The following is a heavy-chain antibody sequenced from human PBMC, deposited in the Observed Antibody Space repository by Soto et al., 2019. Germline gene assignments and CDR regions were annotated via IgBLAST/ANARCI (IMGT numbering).Heavy chain of an antibody. Sequence: QVQLVESGGGVVQPGRSLRLSCAASGFTFSSYGMHWVRQAPGKGLEWVAVISNDGSNKYYADSVKGRFTISRDNSKNTLYLQMNSLRAEDTAVYYCAKDRDSSGWYLDWFDPWGQGTLVTFSS. CDR2: ISNDGSNK. V-gene: IGHV3-30*18. CDR1: GFTFSSYG. D-gene: IGHD6-19*01. CDR3: AKDRDSSGWYLDWFDP. J-gene: IGHJ5*02.